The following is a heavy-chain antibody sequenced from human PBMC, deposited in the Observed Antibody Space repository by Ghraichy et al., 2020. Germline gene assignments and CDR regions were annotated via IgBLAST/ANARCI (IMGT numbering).Heavy chain of an antibody. CDR3: ARLYFDWLSLPNYFDY. Sequence: SETLSLNCTVSGGSISSSSYYWGWIRQPPGKGLEWIGTIFYSGSTYYNPSLKSRVTISVDTSKNQFSLKVTSAAAADTAVYYCARLYFDWLSLPNYFDYWGQGTLVTVSS. D-gene: IGHD3-9*01. V-gene: IGHV4-39*01. J-gene: IGHJ4*02. CDR1: GGSISSSSYY. CDR2: IFYSGST.